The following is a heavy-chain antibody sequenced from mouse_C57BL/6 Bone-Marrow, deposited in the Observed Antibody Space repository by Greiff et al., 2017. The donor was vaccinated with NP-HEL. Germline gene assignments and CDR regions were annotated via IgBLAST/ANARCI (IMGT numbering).Heavy chain of an antibody. Sequence: VKLMESGPGLVQPSQSLSITCTVSGFSLTSYGVHWVRQSPGKGLEWLGVIWSGGSTDYNAAFISRLSISKDNSKSQVFFKMNSLQADDTAIYYCARNGWDPFAYWGQGTLVTVSA. CDR3: ARNGWDPFAY. CDR1: GFSLTSYG. V-gene: IGHV2-2*01. CDR2: IWSGGST. D-gene: IGHD4-1*01. J-gene: IGHJ3*01.